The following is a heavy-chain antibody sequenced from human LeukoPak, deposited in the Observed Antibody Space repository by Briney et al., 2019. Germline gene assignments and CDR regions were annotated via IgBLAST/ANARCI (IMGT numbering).Heavy chain of an antibody. CDR3: ARDLSEQQSFSAFDI. J-gene: IGHJ3*02. D-gene: IGHD6-13*01. CDR2: IIPIFGTA. Sequence: SVKVSCKASGYIFTSYGISWVRQAPGQGLEWMGGIIPIFGTANYAQKFQGRVTITADKSTSTAYMELSSLRSEDTAVYYCARDLSEQQSFSAFDIWGQGTMVTVSS. V-gene: IGHV1-69*06. CDR1: GYIFTSYG.